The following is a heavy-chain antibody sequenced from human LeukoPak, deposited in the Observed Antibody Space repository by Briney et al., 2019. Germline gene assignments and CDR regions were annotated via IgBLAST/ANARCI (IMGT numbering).Heavy chain of an antibody. CDR1: GFTFGSYA. CDR3: ARERSYYDRFYYYYYGMDV. V-gene: IGHV3-23*01. CDR2: ISGGSEDT. J-gene: IGHJ6*02. D-gene: IGHD3-10*01. Sequence: QPGGSLRLSCTASGFTFGSYAMSWVRQAPGKGLEWVSSISGGSEDTYYADSVKGRFTISRDNSKSTLYLQMNSLRAEDTAVYYCARERSYYDRFYYYYYGMDVWGQGTTVTVSS.